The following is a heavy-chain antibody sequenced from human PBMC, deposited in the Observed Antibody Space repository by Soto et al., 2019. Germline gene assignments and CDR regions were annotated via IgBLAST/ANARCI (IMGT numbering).Heavy chain of an antibody. CDR1: GGSISTYY. J-gene: IGHJ4*02. CDR2: INYSGRT. V-gene: IGHV4-59*01. Sequence: ETLSLTCTVSGGSISTYYWSWIRQPPGKGLEWIGYINYSGRTNYNPSLKSRVTMSLDTSKNQFSLKLRSVTAADTALFYCARYAGSSWFDYWGQGTLVTVSS. CDR3: ARYAGSSWFDY. D-gene: IGHD6-13*01.